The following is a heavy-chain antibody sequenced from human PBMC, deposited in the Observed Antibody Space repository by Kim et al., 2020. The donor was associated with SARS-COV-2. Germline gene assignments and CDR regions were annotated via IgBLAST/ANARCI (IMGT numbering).Heavy chain of an antibody. V-gene: IGHV3-30*01. CDR3: ARARGGSYYYGMDV. D-gene: IGHD1-26*01. Sequence: AESWKGRFTISRDNSKNTLYLQMNSLRAEDTAVYYCARARGGSYYYGMDVWGQGTTVTVSS. J-gene: IGHJ6*02.